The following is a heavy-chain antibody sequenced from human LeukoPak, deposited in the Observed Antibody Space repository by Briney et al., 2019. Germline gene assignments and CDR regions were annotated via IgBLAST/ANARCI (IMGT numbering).Heavy chain of an antibody. Sequence: SETLSLTCTVSGGSISSGGYYWRWIRQHPGKGLEWIGYIYYSGSTYYNPSLKSRVTISVDTSKNQFSLKLSSVTAADTAVYYCARTKTNYGTNDYWGQGTLVTVSS. CDR1: GGSISSGGYY. CDR2: IYYSGST. D-gene: IGHD4/OR15-4a*01. V-gene: IGHV4-31*03. J-gene: IGHJ4*02. CDR3: ARTKTNYGTNDY.